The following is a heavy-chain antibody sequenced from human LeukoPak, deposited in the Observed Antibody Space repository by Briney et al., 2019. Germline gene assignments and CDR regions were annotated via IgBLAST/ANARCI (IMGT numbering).Heavy chain of an antibody. CDR2: VNPSAGST. Sequence: RASVKVSCKASGYTFTSYYIHWVRQAPGQGLEWMGIVNPSAGSTSYAQKFQGRVTMTRDTSTSTVYMELSSLRSEDTAVYYCARGGGTAVADRKSKFDDWGQGTLVTVSS. CDR3: ARGGGTAVADRKSKFDD. V-gene: IGHV1-46*01. D-gene: IGHD6-19*01. J-gene: IGHJ4*02. CDR1: GYTFTSYY.